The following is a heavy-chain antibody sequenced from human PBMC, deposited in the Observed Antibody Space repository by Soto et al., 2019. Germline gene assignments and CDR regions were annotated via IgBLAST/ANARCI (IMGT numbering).Heavy chain of an antibody. J-gene: IGHJ4*02. D-gene: IGHD3-22*01. CDR1: GFTFSSYS. V-gene: IGHV3-21*01. CDR2: ISSSSSYI. CDR3: ASHPRDSSCYWYYVDY. Sequence: EVQLVESGGGLVKPGGSLRLSCAASGFTFSSYSMNWVRQAPGKGLEWVSSISSSSSYIYYADSVKGRFTISRDNAKNSLYLQMNSLRAEDTAVYYWASHPRDSSCYWYYVDYWGQGSLVTVSS.